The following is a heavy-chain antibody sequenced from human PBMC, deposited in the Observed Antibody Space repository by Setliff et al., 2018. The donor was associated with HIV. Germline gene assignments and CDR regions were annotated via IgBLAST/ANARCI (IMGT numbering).Heavy chain of an antibody. CDR1: GGSISSTNYF. CDR2: IYYHGST. V-gene: IGHV4-39*01. J-gene: IGHJ4*02. D-gene: IGHD3-16*01. CDR3: VNPSGAMGDFDS. Sequence: SETLSLTCTVSGGSISSTNYFWGWIRQPPGKGLEWIGTIYYHGSTYYNPSLKSGVTISIDTSKNQFSLQLTSVTAADTAVYYCVNPSGAMGDFDSWGQGTLVTVSS.